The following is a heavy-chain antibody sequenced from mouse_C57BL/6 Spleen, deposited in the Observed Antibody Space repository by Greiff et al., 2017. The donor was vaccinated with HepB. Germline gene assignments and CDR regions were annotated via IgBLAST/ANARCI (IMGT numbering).Heavy chain of an antibody. CDR1: GYTFTSYW. D-gene: IGHD1-1*01. J-gene: IGHJ4*01. V-gene: IGHV1-55*01. CDR2: IYPGSGST. CDR3: ARWPTVVDAMDY. Sequence: QVQLQQPGAELVKPGASVKMSCKASGYTFTSYWITWVKQRPGQGLEWIGDIYPGSGSTNYNEKFKSKATLTVDTSSSTTNMQLSSLTSEDSAVYYCARWPTVVDAMDYWGQGTSVTVSS.